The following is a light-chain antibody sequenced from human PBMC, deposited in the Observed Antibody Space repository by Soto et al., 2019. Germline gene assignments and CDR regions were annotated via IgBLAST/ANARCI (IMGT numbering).Light chain of an antibody. V-gene: IGLV3-21*04. J-gene: IGLJ3*02. CDR3: QVWDGSSDQQV. Sequence: SSELTQPPSVSVAPGKTATITCGGNNIGSESVHWYQQKPGQAPVLVIYYDSARPSGIPERFSGSNSGNTATLNITRVEAGDEADYFCQVWDGSSDQQVFGGGTKLTVL. CDR1: NIGSES. CDR2: YDS.